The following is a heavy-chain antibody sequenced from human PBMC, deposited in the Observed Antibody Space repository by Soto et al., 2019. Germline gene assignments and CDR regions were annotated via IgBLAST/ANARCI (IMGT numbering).Heavy chain of an antibody. V-gene: IGHV3-23*01. CDR1: GFTFSSYT. Sequence: EVQLLESGGGLVEPGGSRRLSCAASGFTFSSYTMSWVRQAPGKGLDWVSTISGSGSSTYSADSVKGRFTISRDNSKNTLYLQMNSLRVEDTAIYYCAKAWGIDYWGQGTLVTVSS. CDR2: ISGSGSST. J-gene: IGHJ4*02. D-gene: IGHD7-27*01. CDR3: AKAWGIDY.